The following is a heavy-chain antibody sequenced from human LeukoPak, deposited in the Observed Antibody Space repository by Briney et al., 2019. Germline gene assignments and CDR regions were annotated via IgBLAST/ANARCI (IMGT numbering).Heavy chain of an antibody. CDR2: ISAYNDNT. CDR3: ARDWWGSCPDY. CDR1: GYTFTSYG. J-gene: IGHJ4*02. Sequence: ASVRVSCKASGYTFTSYGISWVRQAPGQGLEWMGWISAYNDNTNYAQKLQGRVTMTTDTSTNTAYMELRSLRSDDTAVYYCARDWWGSCPDYWGQGTLVTVSS. D-gene: IGHD6-13*01. V-gene: IGHV1-18*04.